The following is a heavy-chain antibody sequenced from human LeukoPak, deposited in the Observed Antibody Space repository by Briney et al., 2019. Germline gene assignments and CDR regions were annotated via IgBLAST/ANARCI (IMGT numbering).Heavy chain of an antibody. CDR2: IYYSGST. J-gene: IGHJ4*02. Sequence: PSETLSLTCTVSGGSISSSSYYWGWIRQPPGKGLEWIGSIYYSGSTYYNPSLKSRVTISVDTSKNQFSLKLSSVTAADTAVYYCARRQAAYQWLVPFDYWGQGTLVTVSS. V-gene: IGHV4-39*01. D-gene: IGHD6-19*01. CDR1: GGSISSSSYY. CDR3: ARRQAAYQWLVPFDY.